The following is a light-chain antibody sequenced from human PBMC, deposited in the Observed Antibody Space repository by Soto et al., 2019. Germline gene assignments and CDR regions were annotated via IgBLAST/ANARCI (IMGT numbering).Light chain of an antibody. CDR3: QKYNTAPLT. J-gene: IGKJ3*01. CDR1: QSIANY. Sequence: DIQMTQSPSSLSASVGDRVTITCRASQSIANYLAWYQQKPGKVPKLLIYAASILKSGVPSRFSGSQYGTDFTLTISSLQPEDVATYYCQKYNTAPLTFGPGTKLDVK. CDR2: AAS. V-gene: IGKV1-27*01.